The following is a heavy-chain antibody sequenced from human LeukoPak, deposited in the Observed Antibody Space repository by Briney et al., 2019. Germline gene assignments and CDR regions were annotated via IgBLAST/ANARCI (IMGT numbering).Heavy chain of an antibody. CDR1: GFTFSTYG. V-gene: IGHV3-30*02. Sequence: GGSLRLSCAVSGFTFSTYGMHWVRQAPGKGLEWVAFIRYDGNNKYYADSVKGRFTISRDNSKNTLYLQMNSLRAEDTAVYYCARRAGAYSHPYDYWGQGTLVTVSS. D-gene: IGHD4/OR15-4a*01. CDR2: IRYDGNNK. CDR3: ARRAGAYSHPYDY. J-gene: IGHJ4*02.